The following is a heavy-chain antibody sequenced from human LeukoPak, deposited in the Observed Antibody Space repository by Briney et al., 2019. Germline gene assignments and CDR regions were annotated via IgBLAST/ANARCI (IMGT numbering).Heavy chain of an antibody. D-gene: IGHD6-6*01. CDR2: VNQDGSVK. V-gene: IGHV3-7*01. J-gene: IGHJ4*02. CDR1: GFTFSNYW. CDR3: ARIGYSSSCTDY. Sequence: GGSLRLSCGVFGFTFSNYWMSWVRQAPGKGLEWVANVNQDGSVKYYADSVKGRFTISRDNAKNSLYLQMNSLRDEDTAVYYCARIGYSSSCTDYWGQGTLVTVSS.